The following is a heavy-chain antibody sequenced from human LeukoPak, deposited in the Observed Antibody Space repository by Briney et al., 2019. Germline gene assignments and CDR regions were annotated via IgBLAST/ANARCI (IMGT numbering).Heavy chain of an antibody. J-gene: IGHJ6*02. CDR2: INHSGST. CDR3: ARSPRRLGYCSGGSCYYYYGMDA. D-gene: IGHD2-15*01. V-gene: IGHV4-34*01. Sequence: PSETLSLTCAVYGGSFSGYYWSWIRQPPGEGLEWIGEINHSGSTNYNPSLKSRVTISVDTSKNQFSLKLSSVTAADTAVYYCARSPRRLGYCSGGSCYYYYGMDAWGQGTTVTVSS. CDR1: GGSFSGYY.